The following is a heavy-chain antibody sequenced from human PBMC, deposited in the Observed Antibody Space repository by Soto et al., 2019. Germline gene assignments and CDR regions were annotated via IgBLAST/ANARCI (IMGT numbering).Heavy chain of an antibody. Sequence: GASVKVSCKASGYTFTSYAMHWVRQAPGQRLEWMGWINAGNGNTKYSQKFQGRVTITRDTSASTAYMELSSLRSEDTAVYYCARVGDIVVVPAAPDAFDIWGQGTMVTVSS. D-gene: IGHD2-2*01. CDR1: GYTFTSYA. V-gene: IGHV1-3*01. J-gene: IGHJ3*02. CDR2: INAGNGNT. CDR3: ARVGDIVVVPAAPDAFDI.